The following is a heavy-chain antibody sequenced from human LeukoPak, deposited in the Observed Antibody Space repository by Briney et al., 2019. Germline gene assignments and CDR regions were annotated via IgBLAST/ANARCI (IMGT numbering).Heavy chain of an antibody. J-gene: IGHJ4*02. D-gene: IGHD5-24*01. V-gene: IGHV3-48*03. CDR3: ARGRWSFDY. CDR1: GFTFNTYE. CDR2: ISSGGSTI. Sequence: GGSLRLSCAASGFTFNTYEMNWVRQAPGKGLEWVSFISSGGSTIYYADSVKGRFTISRDNAKNSLYLQMNSLRAEDTAVYYCARGRWSFDYWGQGTLVTVSS.